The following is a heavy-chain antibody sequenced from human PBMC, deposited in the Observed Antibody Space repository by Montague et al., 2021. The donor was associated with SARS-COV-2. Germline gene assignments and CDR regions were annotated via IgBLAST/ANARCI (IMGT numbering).Heavy chain of an antibody. CDR2: VLCNKGT. J-gene: IGHJ4*02. Sequence: SETLSLTCTVSGVSVTDYYWSWIRQPPGKGLEWVGDVLCNKGTNFNPSLKSRVAISVDTSKNQFSLRLTSVTAADTAFYYCVRHPHFVGLNGPPDFWDQGTLVTVSS. CDR1: GVSVTDYY. CDR3: VRHPHFVGLNGPPDF. V-gene: IGHV4-59*08. D-gene: IGHD3-9*01.